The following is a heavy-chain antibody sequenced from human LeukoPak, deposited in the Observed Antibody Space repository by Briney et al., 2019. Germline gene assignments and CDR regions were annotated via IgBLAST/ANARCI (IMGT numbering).Heavy chain of an antibody. D-gene: IGHD4-17*01. CDR3: ARDDNDYGDPWRAVDAFDI. V-gene: IGHV1-69*13. J-gene: IGHJ3*02. Sequence: SVKVSCKASGGTFSSYAISWVRQAPGQGLEWMGGIIPIFGTANYAQKFQGRVTITADESTSTAYMELSSLRSEDTAVYYCARDDNDYGDPWRAVDAFDIWGQGTMVTVSS. CDR2: IIPIFGTA. CDR1: GGTFSSYA.